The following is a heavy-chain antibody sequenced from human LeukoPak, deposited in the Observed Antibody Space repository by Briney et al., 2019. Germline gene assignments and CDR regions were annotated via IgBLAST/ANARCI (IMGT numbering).Heavy chain of an antibody. CDR1: GYSFTSYW. V-gene: IGHV5-51*01. D-gene: IGHD3-22*01. J-gene: IGHJ6*03. Sequence: GESLKISCKGSGYSFTSYWIGWVRQMPGKGLEWMGIIYPGDSDTRYSPSFQGQVTISADKSISTAYLQWSSLKASDTAVYYCARHKPYYYDTNYYYYMDVWGKGTTVTVSS. CDR2: IYPGDSDT. CDR3: ARHKPYYYDTNYYYYMDV.